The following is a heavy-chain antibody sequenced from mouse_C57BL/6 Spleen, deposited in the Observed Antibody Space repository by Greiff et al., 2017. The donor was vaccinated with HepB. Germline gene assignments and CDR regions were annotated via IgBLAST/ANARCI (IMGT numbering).Heavy chain of an antibody. CDR3: ARLVYGNSAMDY. CDR1: GYTFTSYW. CDR2: IHPNSGST. V-gene: IGHV1-64*01. J-gene: IGHJ4*01. D-gene: IGHD2-1*01. Sequence: VQLQQPGAELVKPGASVKLSCKASGYTFTSYWMHWVKQRPGQGLEWIGMIHPNSGSTNYNEKFKSKATLTVDKSSSTAYMQLSSLTSEDSAVYYCARLVYGNSAMDYWGQGTSVTVSP.